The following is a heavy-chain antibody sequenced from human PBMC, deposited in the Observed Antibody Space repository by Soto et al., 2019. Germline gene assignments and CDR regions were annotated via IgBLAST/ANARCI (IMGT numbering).Heavy chain of an antibody. CDR1: GFVFSDYG. CDR2: ISYDGDIK. D-gene: IGHD6-13*01. J-gene: IGHJ4*02. Sequence: QVHLVESGGGVVQPGRALRLSCAASGFVFSDYGMHWVRQPPGKGLEWGALISYDGDIKYYADSVKGRFTISRDNSRNTVYLQMNSLRLEDAALYYCAKDNVAAIDYWGQGTLVTVSS. CDR3: AKDNVAAIDY. V-gene: IGHV3-30*18.